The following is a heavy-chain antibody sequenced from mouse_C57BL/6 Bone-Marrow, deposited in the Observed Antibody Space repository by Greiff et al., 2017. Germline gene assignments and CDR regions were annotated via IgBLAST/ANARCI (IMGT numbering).Heavy chain of an antibody. V-gene: IGHV5-9-1*02. CDR3: TREGDDSLFAY. D-gene: IGHD2-4*01. Sequence: EVTLVESGEGLVKPGGSLKLSCAASGFTFSSYAMSWVRQTPEKRLEWVAYISSGGDYIYYADTVKGRFTISSDNARNTLYLQMSSLKSEATAMYYCTREGDDSLFAYWGQGTLVTVSA. J-gene: IGHJ3*01. CDR2: ISSGGDYI. CDR1: GFTFSSYA.